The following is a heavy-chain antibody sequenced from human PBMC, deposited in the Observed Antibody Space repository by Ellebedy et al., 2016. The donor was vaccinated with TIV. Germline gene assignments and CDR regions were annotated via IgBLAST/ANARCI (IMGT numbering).Heavy chain of an antibody. V-gene: IGHV4-39*01. CDR1: GGSISSSSYY. D-gene: IGHD5-12*01. Sequence: SETLSLTCTVSGGSISSSSYYWGWIRQPPGKGLEWIGSIYYSGSTYYNPSLKSRVTISVDTSKNQFSLKLSSVTAADTAVYYCARGGYSGYDWGLYYYYGMDVWGQGTTVTVSS. J-gene: IGHJ6*02. CDR3: ARGGYSGYDWGLYYYYGMDV. CDR2: IYYSGST.